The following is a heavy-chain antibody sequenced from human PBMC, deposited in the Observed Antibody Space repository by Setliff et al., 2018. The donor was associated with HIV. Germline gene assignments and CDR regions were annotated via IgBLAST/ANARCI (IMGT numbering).Heavy chain of an antibody. CDR2: FNHGRST. D-gene: IGHD3-16*01. CDR1: GGSFRGYY. V-gene: IGHV4-34*01. Sequence: SETLSLTCAVYGGSFRGYYWSWIRQPPGKGLEWIGEFNHGRSTNYNPSLKSRVTISMDTSKNQFSLNLNSVTATDTAVYYCAKRTFGSGRLDPWGQGTLVTVSS. CDR3: AKRTFGSGRLDP. J-gene: IGHJ5*02.